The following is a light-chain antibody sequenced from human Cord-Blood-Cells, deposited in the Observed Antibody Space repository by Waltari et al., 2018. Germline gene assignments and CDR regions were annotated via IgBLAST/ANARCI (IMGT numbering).Light chain of an antibody. CDR3: QQSYSTPPWT. V-gene: IGKV1-39*01. CDR1: QSISSY. Sequence: DIQMTQSQSSLSASVGDRVTITCRASQSISSYLNWYQQKPGKAPKLLIYAASSLQSGVPSRFSGSGSGTDFTLTISSLQPEDFATYYCQQSYSTPPWTFGQGTKAEIK. CDR2: AAS. J-gene: IGKJ1*01.